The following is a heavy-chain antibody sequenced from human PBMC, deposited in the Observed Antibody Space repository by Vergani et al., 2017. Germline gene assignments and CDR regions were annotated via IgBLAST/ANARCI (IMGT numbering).Heavy chain of an antibody. Sequence: QVQLVQSGAEVKKPGASVKVSCKASGYTFTGYYMHWVRQAPGQGLEWMGWINPNSGGTNYAQKFQGRVTMTRDTSISTAYMELSRLRSDDTAVYYCARARWFGELLIGLDYWGQGTLVTVSS. CDR3: ARARWFGELLIGLDY. CDR2: INPNSGGT. D-gene: IGHD3-10*01. V-gene: IGHV1-2*02. J-gene: IGHJ4*02. CDR1: GYTFTGYY.